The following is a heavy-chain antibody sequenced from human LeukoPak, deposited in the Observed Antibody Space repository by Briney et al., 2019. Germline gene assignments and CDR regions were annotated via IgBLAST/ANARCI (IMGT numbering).Heavy chain of an antibody. Sequence: GGSLRLSCAASGFIIDDYAMHWVRQAPGKGLEWVSGISWDSDSIDYADSVKGRFTISRDNAKNSLYLQMNSLRAEDMALYYCAKGGGGRLIYYYYMDVWGKGTTVTVSS. J-gene: IGHJ6*03. CDR1: GFIIDDYA. D-gene: IGHD3-16*01. CDR3: AKGGGGRLIYYYYMDV. CDR2: ISWDSDSI. V-gene: IGHV3-9*03.